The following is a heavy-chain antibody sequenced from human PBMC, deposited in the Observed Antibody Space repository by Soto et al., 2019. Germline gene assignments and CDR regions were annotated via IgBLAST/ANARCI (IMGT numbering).Heavy chain of an antibody. CDR3: ARDGMVRGVHLSTLDY. J-gene: IGHJ4*02. D-gene: IGHD3-10*01. CDR2: IWYDGSNK. CDR1: GFTFSSYG. Sequence: GGSLRLSCAASGFTFSSYGMHWVRQAPGKGLEWVAVIWYDGSNKYYADSVKGRFTISRDNSKNTLYLQMNSLRAEDTAVYYCARDGMVRGVHLSTLDYWGQGTLVTVSS. V-gene: IGHV3-33*01.